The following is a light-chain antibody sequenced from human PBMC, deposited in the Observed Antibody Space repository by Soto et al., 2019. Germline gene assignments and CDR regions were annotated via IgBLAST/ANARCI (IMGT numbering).Light chain of an antibody. CDR1: LTISDNY. J-gene: IGKJ1*01. CDR3: QQYGSSPRT. V-gene: IGKV3-20*01. CDR2: DAS. Sequence: EIVLTHSPGTLSLSPGERATLSFRAILTISDNYLAWYQQKAGQAPRLVIFDASSRATGIPDRFSGSGSGTDFTLTISRLEPEDFAVYYCQQYGSSPRTFGQGTKV.